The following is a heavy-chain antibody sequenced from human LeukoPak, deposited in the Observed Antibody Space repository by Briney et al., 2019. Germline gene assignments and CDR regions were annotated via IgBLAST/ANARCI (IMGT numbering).Heavy chain of an antibody. J-gene: IGHJ4*02. D-gene: IGHD1-7*01. V-gene: IGHV4-34*01. Sequence: SETLSLTCAVYGGSFSGYCWSWIRQPPGKGLEWIGEINHSGSTNYNPSLKSRVTISVDTSKNQFSLKLSSVTAADTAVYYCARVSVTGTTGLSPYYFDYWGQGTLVTVSS. CDR2: INHSGST. CDR3: ARVSVTGTTGLSPYYFDY. CDR1: GGSFSGYC.